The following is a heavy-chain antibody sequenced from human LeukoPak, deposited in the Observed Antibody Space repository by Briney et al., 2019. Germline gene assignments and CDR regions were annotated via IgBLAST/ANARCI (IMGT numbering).Heavy chain of an antibody. CDR3: ARSVVTTYRFDY. V-gene: IGHV4-4*09. D-gene: IGHD2-21*02. Sequence: PSETLSLTCTVSGGSISSYYWSWIRQPPGKGLEWIGYIYTSGSTNYNPSLKSRVTISVDTSKNQFSLKLSSVTAADTAVYYCARSVVTTYRFDYWGQGTLVTVSS. CDR2: IYTSGST. CDR1: GGSISSYY. J-gene: IGHJ4*02.